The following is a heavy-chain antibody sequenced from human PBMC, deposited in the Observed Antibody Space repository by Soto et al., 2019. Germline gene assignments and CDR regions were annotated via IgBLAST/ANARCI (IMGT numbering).Heavy chain of an antibody. D-gene: IGHD1-1*01. Sequence: QVHLVQSGAEVKKPGASVKVSCKGSGYGFTTYGITLVRQSPGQGLEWMAWISAHNGNTNYAQKLQGRVTVTRDTSTSTAYMELRSLRSDDTAVYYCASWRYGDYWGQGALVTVSS. CDR1: GYGFTTYG. J-gene: IGHJ4*02. V-gene: IGHV1-18*01. CDR3: ASWRYGDY. CDR2: ISAHNGNT.